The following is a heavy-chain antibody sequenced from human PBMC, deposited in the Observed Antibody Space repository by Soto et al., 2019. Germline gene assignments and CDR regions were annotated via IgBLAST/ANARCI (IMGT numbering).Heavy chain of an antibody. CDR1: GGAMYAYY. D-gene: IGHD3-3*01. CDR2: IYYSGRT. Sequence: SETLSLTCTVSGGAMYAYYWSWVRQSPGKRLEWIGDIYYSGRTNYNPSLKSRVTISVDTSKSQFSLRLRSVTAADTAVYYCARGGHDFAFDYWGHGGLVT. V-gene: IGHV4-59*01. CDR3: ARGGHDFAFDY. J-gene: IGHJ4*01.